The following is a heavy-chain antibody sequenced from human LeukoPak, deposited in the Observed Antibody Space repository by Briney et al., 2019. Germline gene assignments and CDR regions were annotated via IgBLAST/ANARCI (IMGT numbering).Heavy chain of an antibody. J-gene: IGHJ6*03. V-gene: IGHV3-23*01. Sequence: PGGSLRLSCAASGFTFDDYGMSWVRQAPGKGLEWVSAISGSGGSTYYADSVKGRFTISRDNSKNTLYLQMNSLSAEDTAVYYCAKNGDRGAYCSGGTCYPYYYHYMDVWGKGTTVTISS. CDR2: ISGSGGST. D-gene: IGHD2-15*01. CDR1: GFTFDDYG. CDR3: AKNGDRGAYCSGGTCYPYYYHYMDV.